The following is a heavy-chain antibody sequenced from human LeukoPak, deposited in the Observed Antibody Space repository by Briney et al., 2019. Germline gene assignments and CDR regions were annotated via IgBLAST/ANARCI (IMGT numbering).Heavy chain of an antibody. J-gene: IGHJ4*02. CDR3: ARVAPYYGSGSYYNLLFDY. Sequence: ASVKVSCKASGGTFSSYAISWVRQAPGQGLEWMGGVIPIFGQANYAQKFQGRVTITADKSTSTAYMELSSLRSEDTAVYYCARVAPYYGSGSYYNLLFDYWGQGTLVTVSS. V-gene: IGHV1-69*06. CDR2: VIPIFGQA. D-gene: IGHD3-10*01. CDR1: GGTFSSYA.